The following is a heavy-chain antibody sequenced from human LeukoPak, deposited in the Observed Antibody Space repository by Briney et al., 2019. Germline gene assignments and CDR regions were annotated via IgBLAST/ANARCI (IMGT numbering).Heavy chain of an antibody. CDR2: ISGSGGST. V-gene: IGHV3-23*01. J-gene: IGHJ5*02. CDR1: GFTFSSYA. Sequence: GGSLRLSCAASGFTFSSYAMSWVRQAPGKGLEWVSGISGSGGSTYYADSVKGRFTISRDNSKNTLYLQMNSLRAEDTAVYYCARTGSGNWFDPWGQGTLVTVSS. CDR3: ARTGSGNWFDP. D-gene: IGHD3-10*01.